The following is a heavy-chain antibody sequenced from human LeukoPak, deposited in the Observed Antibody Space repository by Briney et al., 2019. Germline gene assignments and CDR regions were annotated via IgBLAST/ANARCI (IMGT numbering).Heavy chain of an antibody. CDR1: GYTFTGYY. CDR2: INPNSGGT. J-gene: IGHJ6*02. CDR3: ATHYGLYYYYGMDV. Sequence: ASVKVSCKASGYTFTGYYMHWVRQAPGQGLEWMGWINPNSGGTNYAQKFQGRVTVTRDTSISTAYMELSRLRSDDTAVYYCATHYGLYYYYGMDVWGQGTTVTVSS. D-gene: IGHD4-17*01. V-gene: IGHV1-2*02.